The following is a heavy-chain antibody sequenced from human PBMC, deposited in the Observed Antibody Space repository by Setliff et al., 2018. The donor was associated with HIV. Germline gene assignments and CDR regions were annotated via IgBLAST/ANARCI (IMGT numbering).Heavy chain of an antibody. Sequence: ASVKVSCKASGYTFTTYDINWVRQATGQGLEWMGRMNPNSGNTGYAQEIQGRVTVTRNTSISTAYMELSSLRSEDTAVYYCARGIKLVGGVIVGSMDVWGKGTTVTVSS. CDR3: ARGIKLVGGVIVGSMDV. J-gene: IGHJ6*03. V-gene: IGHV1-8*02. CDR1: GYTFTTYD. D-gene: IGHD3-16*02. CDR2: MNPNSGNT.